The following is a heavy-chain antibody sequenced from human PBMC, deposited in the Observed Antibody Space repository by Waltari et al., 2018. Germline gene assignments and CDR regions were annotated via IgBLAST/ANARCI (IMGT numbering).Heavy chain of an antibody. CDR3: AREGVGAPSGGDAFDI. J-gene: IGHJ3*02. CDR1: GGSISSHY. V-gene: IGHV4-59*11. D-gene: IGHD1-26*01. CDR2: IYYSGST. Sequence: QVQLQESGPGLVKPSETLSLTCTVSGGSISSHYWSWIRQPPGKGLEWIGYIYYSGSTNYNPSIKSRVTISVDTSKNQFSLKLSSVTAADTAVYYCAREGVGAPSGGDAFDIWGQGTMVTVSS.